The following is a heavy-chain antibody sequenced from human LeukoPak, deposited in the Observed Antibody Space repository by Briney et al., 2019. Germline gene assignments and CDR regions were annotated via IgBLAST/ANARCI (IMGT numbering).Heavy chain of an antibody. CDR2: IYHSGSS. V-gene: IGHV4-30-2*01. CDR1: GGSISSGGYY. J-gene: IGHJ4*02. CDR3: ARDDPSYYYDSSGLFWQEKTFDY. Sequence: PSETLSLTCTVSGGSISSGGYYWSWIRQPPGKGLEWIGYIYHSGSSYYNPSLKSRATISVDTSKNQFSLKLSSVTAADTAVYYCARDDPSYYYDSSGLFWQEKTFDYWGQGTLVTVCS. D-gene: IGHD3-22*01.